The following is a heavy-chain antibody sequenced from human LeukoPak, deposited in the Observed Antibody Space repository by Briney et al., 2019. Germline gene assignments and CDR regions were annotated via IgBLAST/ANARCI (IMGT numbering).Heavy chain of an antibody. CDR1: GFTFSSYW. J-gene: IGHJ6*03. Sequence: PGGSLRLSCAASGFTFSSYWMNWVRQAPGKGLEWVANIKQDGSEKYYVDSVKGRFTISRDNAKNSLYLQMSSLRSEDTAVYFCAKPKYYYDSSGFLSPYYFYYMDVWGRGTTVTISS. CDR2: IKQDGSEK. V-gene: IGHV3-7*01. CDR3: AKPKYYYDSSGFLSPYYFYYMDV. D-gene: IGHD3-22*01.